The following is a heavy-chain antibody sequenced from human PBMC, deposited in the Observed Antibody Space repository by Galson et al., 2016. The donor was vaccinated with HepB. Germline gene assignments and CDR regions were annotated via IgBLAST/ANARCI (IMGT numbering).Heavy chain of an antibody. CDR3: ARGTHYGGFSDY. CDR2: FSPYNGNR. J-gene: IGHJ4*01. Sequence: SVKVSCKASGFTFTNYAITWVRQAPGQGLEWMGWFSPYNGNRNYAQKLQGRVTMTTDTSTSTAYMELVSLRSDDTAVYYCARGTHYGGFSDYWGHGTLVTVSS. V-gene: IGHV1-18*01. D-gene: IGHD4-23*01. CDR1: GFTFTNYA.